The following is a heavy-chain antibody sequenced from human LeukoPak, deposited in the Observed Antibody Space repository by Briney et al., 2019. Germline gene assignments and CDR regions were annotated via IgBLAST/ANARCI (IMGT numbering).Heavy chain of an antibody. J-gene: IGHJ4*02. V-gene: IGHV3-7*01. CDR1: GFTFSSYW. CDR2: MNQDGSEK. D-gene: IGHD1-26*01. CDR3: ARGGELLRPADY. Sequence: GGSLRLSCAASGFTFSSYWMSWVRQAPGKGLEWVANMNQDGSEKYYVDSVKGRFTISRDNAKNSLNLQMNNLRAEDTAVYHCARGGELLRPADYWGQGTLVTVSS.